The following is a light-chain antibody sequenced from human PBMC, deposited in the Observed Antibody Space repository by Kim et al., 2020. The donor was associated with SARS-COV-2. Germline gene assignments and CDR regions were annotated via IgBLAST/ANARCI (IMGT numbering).Light chain of an antibody. CDR2: YNN. CDR3: GTWDSSLSAWV. Sequence: QSVLTQPPSVSAAPGQKVTISCSGSSSNIGNNYVSWYQQLPGTAPKLLIYYNNKRPSGIPDRFSGSKSGTSATLGITGLQTGDEADYYCGTWDSSLSAWVFGGGTQLTVL. CDR1: SSNIGNNY. J-gene: IGLJ3*02. V-gene: IGLV1-51*01.